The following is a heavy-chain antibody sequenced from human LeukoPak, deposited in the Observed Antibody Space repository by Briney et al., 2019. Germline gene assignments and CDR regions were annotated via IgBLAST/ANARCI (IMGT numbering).Heavy chain of an antibody. Sequence: PSETLSLTCTVSGGSISSYYWSWIRQPAGKGLEWIGRICTSGSTNYNPSLKSRVTMSVDTSKNQFSLKLSSVTAADTAVYYCARDGGRITIFGVANVAFDIWGQGTMVTVSS. D-gene: IGHD3-3*01. CDR1: GGSISSYY. J-gene: IGHJ3*02. V-gene: IGHV4-4*07. CDR2: ICTSGST. CDR3: ARDGGRITIFGVANVAFDI.